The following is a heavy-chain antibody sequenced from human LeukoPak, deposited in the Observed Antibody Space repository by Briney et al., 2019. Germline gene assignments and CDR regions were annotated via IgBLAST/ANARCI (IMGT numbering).Heavy chain of an antibody. Sequence: GGSLRLSCAASGFTFSGSAMHWVRQASGKGLEWVGRIRSKANSCARAYAASVKGRFTISRDDSKNTAYLQMNSLKTEDTAVYYCTRQGSTAAGPTFDYWGQGTLVTVSS. CDR1: GFTFSGSA. V-gene: IGHV3-73*01. J-gene: IGHJ4*02. CDR3: TRQGSTAAGPTFDY. CDR2: IRSKANSCAR. D-gene: IGHD6-13*01.